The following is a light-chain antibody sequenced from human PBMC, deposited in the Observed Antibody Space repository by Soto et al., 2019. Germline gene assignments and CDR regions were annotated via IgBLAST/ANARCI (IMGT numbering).Light chain of an antibody. CDR2: WAS. Sequence: DIVLTQSPDSLAVSLGERATINCKSSQSLLSSSNNKNFLAWYQHKPGQSPKLLVYWASTRNSGVPDRFSGSGSRTHFTLTISSLQAEDVAVYYCQQYYNSPITFGQGTRMEIK. V-gene: IGKV4-1*01. CDR3: QQYYNSPIT. J-gene: IGKJ5*01. CDR1: QSLLSSSNNKNF.